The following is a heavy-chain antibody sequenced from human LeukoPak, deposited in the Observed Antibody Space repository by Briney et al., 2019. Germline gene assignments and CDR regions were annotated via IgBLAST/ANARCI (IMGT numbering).Heavy chain of an antibody. D-gene: IGHD3-10*01. Sequence: GGFLRLSCAASGFTFDSYAMSWVRQPPGKGLEWGSAVSRVGGTTYYADSAKGRFTISRDNSNNPVYLQMNSLRAEDTAVYYCAKGGLEPMVRGVIVPLDYWGQGTLVTGSS. CDR2: VSRVGGTT. CDR3: AKGGLEPMVRGVIVPLDY. CDR1: GFTFDSYA. J-gene: IGHJ4*02. V-gene: IGHV3-23*01.